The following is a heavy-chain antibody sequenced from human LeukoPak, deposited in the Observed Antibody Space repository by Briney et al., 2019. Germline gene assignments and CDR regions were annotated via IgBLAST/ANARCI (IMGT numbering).Heavy chain of an antibody. CDR2: IRSKTNSYAT. D-gene: IGHD3-10*01. CDR3: TGNYYGSGSYADFDY. Sequence: GGSLRLSCVASGFTFSGSTMLWVRQASGKGLEWVGLIRSKTNSYATAYAASVNGRFTISRDDSKNTAYLQMDSLKTEDTAVYYCTGNYYGSGSYADFDYWGQGTLVTVSS. V-gene: IGHV3-73*01. CDR1: GFTFSGST. J-gene: IGHJ4*02.